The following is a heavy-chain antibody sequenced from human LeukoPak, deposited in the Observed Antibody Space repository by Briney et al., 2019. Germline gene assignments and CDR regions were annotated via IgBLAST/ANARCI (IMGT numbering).Heavy chain of an antibody. Sequence: PSETLSLTCTVSGGSISSGYYYWRWLRQPPGKGLEYIGYIYYGGTYYNPSLKSRVTISVDTSKNQFSLKLSSVTAANTAVYYCARGTWSSSIDYWGQGTLVTVSS. V-gene: IGHV4-30-4*01. J-gene: IGHJ4*02. CDR3: ARGTWSSSIDY. CDR2: IYYGGT. D-gene: IGHD6-6*01. CDR1: GGSISSGYYY.